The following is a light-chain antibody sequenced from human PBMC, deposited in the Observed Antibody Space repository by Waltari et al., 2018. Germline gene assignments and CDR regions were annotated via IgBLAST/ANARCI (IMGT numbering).Light chain of an antibody. CDR3: QQRSNWPPSIT. CDR1: QSVGSY. V-gene: IGKV3-11*01. Sequence: EIVLTQSPATLSLSPGERATLSCRASQSVGSYLAWYQKKPGQAPRLLIYEASNRAIGIPGRFSGSGPGTDFTLTISSLEPEDFADYYCQQRSNWPPSITFGQGTRLEIK. J-gene: IGKJ5*01. CDR2: EAS.